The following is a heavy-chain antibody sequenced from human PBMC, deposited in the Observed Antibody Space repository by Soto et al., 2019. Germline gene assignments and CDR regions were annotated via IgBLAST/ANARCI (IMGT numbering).Heavy chain of an antibody. CDR2: ISAYNGNT. J-gene: IGHJ5*02. CDR1: GYTFTSYG. Sequence: SVKVCCKASGYTFTSYGISWVRQAPGQGLEWMGWISAYNGNTNYAQKLQGRVTMTTDTSTSTAYMELRSLRSDDTAVYYCARTPPLYYYDSSGYYWFDPWGQGNLVSV. V-gene: IGHV1-18*01. CDR3: ARTPPLYYYDSSGYYWFDP. D-gene: IGHD3-22*01.